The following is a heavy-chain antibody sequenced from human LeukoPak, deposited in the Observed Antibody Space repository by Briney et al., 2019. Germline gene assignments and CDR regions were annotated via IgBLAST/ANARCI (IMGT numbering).Heavy chain of an antibody. J-gene: IGHJ3*02. V-gene: IGHV3-15*01. CDR2: IKSKTDGGTT. D-gene: IGHD3-22*01. CDR1: GFTFSNAW. CDR3: TTGYYETNDAFEI. Sequence: GGSLRLSCADSGFTFSNAWMSWVRQAPGKGLEWVGRIKSKTDGGTTDYAAPVKGRFTISRDDSKNTLYLQMNSLKTEDTAVYYCTTGYYETNDAFEIWGQGTMVTVSS.